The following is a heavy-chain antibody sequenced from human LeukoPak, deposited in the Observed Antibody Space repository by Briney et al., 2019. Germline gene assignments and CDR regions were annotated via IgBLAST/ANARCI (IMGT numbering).Heavy chain of an antibody. CDR2: ISWNSGSI. V-gene: IGHV3-9*01. Sequence: GGSLRLSCAASGFTFDDYAMHWVRQAPGKGLEWVSGISWNSGSIGYADSVKGRFTISRDNAKNSPYLQMNSLRAEDTALYYCAKGMATVPFDYWGQGTLVTVSS. CDR3: AKGMATVPFDY. D-gene: IGHD5-24*01. J-gene: IGHJ4*02. CDR1: GFTFDDYA.